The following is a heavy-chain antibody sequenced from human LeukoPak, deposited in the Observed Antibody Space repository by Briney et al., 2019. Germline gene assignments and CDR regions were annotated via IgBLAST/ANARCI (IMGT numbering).Heavy chain of an antibody. D-gene: IGHD1-26*01. J-gene: IGHJ4*02. CDR2: VFSRGTT. CDR1: GASMNNYY. CDR3: ARSWAAKWELPGQFDS. V-gene: IGHV4-59*08. Sequence: SETLSLTCTVSGASMNNYYWSWIRQSPEKGLEWLGFVFSRGTTNLNPSFKSRLIMSIDTSKNQFSLRLSSVTAADTAVYFCARSWAAKWELPGQFDSWGQGRLVSVSS.